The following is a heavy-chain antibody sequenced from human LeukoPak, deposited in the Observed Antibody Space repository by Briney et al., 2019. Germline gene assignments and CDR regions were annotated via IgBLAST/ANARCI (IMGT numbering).Heavy chain of an antibody. CDR1: GFTFSSYG. CDR3: AKERTDILTGQYYFDY. CDR2: IRYDGSNK. V-gene: IGHV3-30*02. D-gene: IGHD3-9*01. J-gene: IGHJ4*02. Sequence: GGSLRLSCAASGFTFSSYGMHWVRQAPGKGLEWVAFIRYDGSNKYYADSVKGRFTISGDNSKNTLYLQMNSLRAEDTAVYYCAKERTDILTGQYYFDYWGQGTLVTVSS.